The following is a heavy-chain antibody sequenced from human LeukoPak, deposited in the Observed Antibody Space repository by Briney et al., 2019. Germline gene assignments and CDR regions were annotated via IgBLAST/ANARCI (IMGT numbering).Heavy chain of an antibody. CDR2: INPNSGGT. Sequence: ASVKVSCKASGDTFTGYYMHWVRQAPGQGLEWMGWINPNSGGTNYAQKFQGRVTMTRDTSISIAYLELSGLRSDDTAVYYCARWGVGTTFHNDYWGQGTLVTVSS. CDR1: GDTFTGYY. D-gene: IGHD1-26*01. J-gene: IGHJ4*02. V-gene: IGHV1-2*02. CDR3: ARWGVGTTFHNDY.